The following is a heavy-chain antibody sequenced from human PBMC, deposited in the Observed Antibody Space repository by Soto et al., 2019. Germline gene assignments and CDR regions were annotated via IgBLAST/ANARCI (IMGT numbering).Heavy chain of an antibody. Sequence: QITLKESGPTLVKPTQTLTLTCTFSGFSLSTSGVGVGWIRQPPGKALEWLALIYWNDDKRYSPSLKSRLTITKETTKNRGVLRMTNMDPVHTATYCCSHRPSEVEIGLFHRSGCIFDYLGQGSLVTLSS. CDR1: GFSLSTSGVG. J-gene: IGHJ4*02. CDR2: IYWNDDK. D-gene: IGHD2-15*01. V-gene: IGHV2-5*01. CDR3: SHRPSEVEIGLFHRSGCIFDY.